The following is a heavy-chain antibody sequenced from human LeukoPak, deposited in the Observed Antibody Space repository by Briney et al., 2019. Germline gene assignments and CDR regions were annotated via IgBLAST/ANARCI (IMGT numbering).Heavy chain of an antibody. CDR3: ARTGDSSGYYSPFDY. V-gene: IGHV4-34*01. CDR1: GGSLSGYY. D-gene: IGHD3-22*01. Sequence: SETLSLTCAVYGGSLSGYYWSWIRQPPGKGLEWIGEINHSGSTNYNPSLKSRVTISVDTSKNQFSLKLSSVTAADTAVYYCARTGDSSGYYSPFDYWGQGTLVTVSS. J-gene: IGHJ4*02. CDR2: INHSGST.